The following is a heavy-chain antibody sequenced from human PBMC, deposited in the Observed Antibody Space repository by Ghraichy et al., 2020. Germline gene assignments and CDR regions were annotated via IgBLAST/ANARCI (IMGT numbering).Heavy chain of an antibody. Sequence: GESLNISCAASGFTLTDHYMDWVRQAPGMGLEWVGRSKNKAASYTTEYAASVKGRFTISRDESKNSLYLQMNSLKTEDTAVYYCTRDLGSGHYFPFDIWGQGTLVTVSS. J-gene: IGHJ4*02. CDR2: SKNKAASYTT. CDR1: GFTLTDHY. CDR3: TRDLGSGHYFPFDI. D-gene: IGHD2/OR15-2a*01. V-gene: IGHV3-72*01.